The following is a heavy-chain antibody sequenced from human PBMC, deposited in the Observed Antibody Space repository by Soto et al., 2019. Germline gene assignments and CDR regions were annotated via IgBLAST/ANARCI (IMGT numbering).Heavy chain of an antibody. Sequence: GGSLRLSCAASGFTFSSYGMHWVRQAPGKGLEWAAVIWYDGSNKYYADSVKGRFTISRDNSKNTLYLQMNSLRAEDTAVYYCARAGRHYYYYYYMDVWGKGTTVTVSS. CDR2: IWYDGSNK. V-gene: IGHV3-33*01. CDR1: GFTFSSYG. CDR3: ARAGRHYYYYYYMDV. J-gene: IGHJ6*03.